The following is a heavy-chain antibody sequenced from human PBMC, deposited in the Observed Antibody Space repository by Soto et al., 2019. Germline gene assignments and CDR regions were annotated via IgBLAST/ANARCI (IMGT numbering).Heavy chain of an antibody. CDR1: GGSIISSNW. CDR2: IYHSGSK. Sequence: QVQLQESGPGLVKPSGTLSLTCTVSGGSIISSNWWSWVRQPPGKGLEWIGEIYHSGSKNYDPSPKSRATISVDKSKNQFSLKLTAVTAADTALYYCAIERYGSGSPFDYWGQGTMVTVSS. J-gene: IGHJ4*02. D-gene: IGHD3-10*01. V-gene: IGHV4-4*02. CDR3: AIERYGSGSPFDY.